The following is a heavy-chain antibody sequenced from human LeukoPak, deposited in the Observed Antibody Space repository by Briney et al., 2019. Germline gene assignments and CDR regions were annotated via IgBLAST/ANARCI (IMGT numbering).Heavy chain of an antibody. CDR2: ISGSGGST. CDR1: GFTFSSYA. D-gene: IGHD3-10*01. J-gene: IGHJ6*03. Sequence: GGSLRLSCAVSGFTFSSYAMSWVRQAPGKGLEWVSAISGSGGSTYYADSVKGRFTISRDNSKNTLYLQMNSLRAEDTAVYYCAKVRDYYYYYMDVWGKGTTVTVSS. V-gene: IGHV3-23*01. CDR3: AKVRDYYYYYMDV.